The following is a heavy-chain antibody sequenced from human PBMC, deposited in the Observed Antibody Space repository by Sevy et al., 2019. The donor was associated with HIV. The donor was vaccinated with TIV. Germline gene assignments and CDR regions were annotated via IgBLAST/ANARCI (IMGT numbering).Heavy chain of an antibody. Sequence: GGSLRLSCVASGFTFPIYSVVWVRRAPGKGLEWLTLISYDGNNRYYADSVKSRFTISRDNSNNILYLQMTSLRVEDTALYFCARVAVEYCTNDCYHRFDHWGLGTLVTVSS. J-gene: IGHJ4*02. CDR3: ARVAVEYCTNDCYHRFDH. D-gene: IGHD2-8*01. CDR1: GFTFPIYS. CDR2: ISYDGNNR. V-gene: IGHV3-30*04.